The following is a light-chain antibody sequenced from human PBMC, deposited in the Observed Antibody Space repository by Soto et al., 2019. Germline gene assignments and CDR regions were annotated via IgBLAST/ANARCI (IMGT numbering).Light chain of an antibody. Sequence: DIVMTQSPDSLAVSLGERATINCKSSQRLLYSSKNKNYLAWYQQKPGQPPNLLIYWASTRESGVPDRFSGSGSGTEVTLTISSLQAEDVAVSYCQQYYSTPRTFGQGTKVDIK. V-gene: IGKV4-1*01. CDR1: QRLLYSSKNKNY. CDR3: QQYYSTPRT. CDR2: WAS. J-gene: IGKJ1*01.